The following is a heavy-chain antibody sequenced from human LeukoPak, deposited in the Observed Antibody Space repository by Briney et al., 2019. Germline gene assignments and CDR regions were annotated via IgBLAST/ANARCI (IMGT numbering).Heavy chain of an antibody. CDR3: AREGPSWFDP. CDR2: ISSSGSTI. Sequence: GGSLRLSCAASGFTFSSYEMNWVRQAPGKGLEWVSYISSSGSTIYYADSVKGRFTISRDNAKSSLYLQMNSLRAEDTAVYYCAREGPSWFDPWGQGTLVTVSS. CDR1: GFTFSSYE. V-gene: IGHV3-48*03. J-gene: IGHJ5*02.